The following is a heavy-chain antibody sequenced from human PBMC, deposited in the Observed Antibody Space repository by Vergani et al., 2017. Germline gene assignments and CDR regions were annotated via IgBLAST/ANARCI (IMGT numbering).Heavy chain of an antibody. CDR1: GGSIKSGVYY. V-gene: IGHV4-39*01. CDR3: TRHWAVVAANNWFDP. CDR2: IYYSGST. Sequence: LLQESGPGVVKPSETLSLTCTVSGGSIKSGVYYWAWIRQPPGKGMEWIGNIYYSGSTLYNPSLKSRVTMSVDTSKKQLSLNLMSVTAADTAVYYCTRHWAVVAANNWFDPWGQGTLVTVSS. J-gene: IGHJ5*02. D-gene: IGHD2-15*01.